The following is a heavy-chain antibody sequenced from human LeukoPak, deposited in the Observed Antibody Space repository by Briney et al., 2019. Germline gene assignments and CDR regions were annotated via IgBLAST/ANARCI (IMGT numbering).Heavy chain of an antibody. J-gene: IGHJ3*02. Sequence: SETLSLTCTVSGGSISSYYWNWIRQPPGKGLEWIGHIYSSGSANYNPSLKSRVTISVDTSKNQFSLKLSSVTAADTAVYYCARQPTTVTTNDAFDIWGQGTMVTVSS. CDR3: ARQPTTVTTNDAFDI. CDR2: IYSSGSA. V-gene: IGHV4-59*08. D-gene: IGHD4-17*01. CDR1: GGSISSYY.